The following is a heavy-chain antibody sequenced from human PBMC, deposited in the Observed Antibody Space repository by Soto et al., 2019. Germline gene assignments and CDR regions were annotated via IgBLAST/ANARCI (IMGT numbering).Heavy chain of an antibody. V-gene: IGHV4-59*02. D-gene: IGHD3-22*01. Sequence: SETLSLTCTVSGASVSAGYWSWIRQPPGKGLEWIGFMYFGGSFNYNPALTSRVSISVETSKNQFSMKVTSVTAADTAVYYCAKSYYDTTGFAVDPWGQGTLVTVSS. J-gene: IGHJ5*02. CDR2: MYFGGSF. CDR3: AKSYYDTTGFAVDP. CDR1: GASVSAGY.